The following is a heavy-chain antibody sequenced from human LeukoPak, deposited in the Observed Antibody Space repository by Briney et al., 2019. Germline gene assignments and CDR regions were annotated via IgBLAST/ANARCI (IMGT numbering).Heavy chain of an antibody. CDR1: GFNFRRYG. CDR2: ISYDGSNK. D-gene: IGHD3-22*01. Sequence: GGSLRLSCAASGFNFRRYGMHWVRQAPGKGLEWVAVISYDGSNKYYTDSVKGRFTISRDNSKNTLYLQMNSLRTEDTAVHYCAKGPYYYANSGYYDSYYFDYWGQGTLVTVSS. V-gene: IGHV3-30*18. J-gene: IGHJ4*02. CDR3: AKGPYYYANSGYYDSYYFDY.